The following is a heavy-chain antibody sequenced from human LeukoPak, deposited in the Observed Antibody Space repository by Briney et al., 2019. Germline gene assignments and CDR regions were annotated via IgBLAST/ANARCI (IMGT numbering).Heavy chain of an antibody. V-gene: IGHV3-21*04. CDR1: GFTFSSYS. Sequence: PGGSLRLSCAASGFTFSSYSMNWVRQAPGKGLEWVSSISSSSSYIYYADSVKGRFTISRDNAKNSLYLQMNSLRDEDTAVYYCAKVGYYDSSGERAFDIWGQGTMVTVSS. J-gene: IGHJ3*02. CDR2: ISSSSSYI. D-gene: IGHD3-22*01. CDR3: AKVGYYDSSGERAFDI.